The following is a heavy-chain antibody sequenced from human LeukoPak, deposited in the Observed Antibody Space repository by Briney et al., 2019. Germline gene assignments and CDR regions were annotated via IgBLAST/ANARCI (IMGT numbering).Heavy chain of an antibody. V-gene: IGHV4-59*01. CDR1: GGSISGYY. CDR2: IYSSGTT. Sequence: SETLSLTCTVSGGSISGYYWSWIRQPPGKGLEWIGYIYSSGTTNYNPSLKSQITISLDTSKNQFSLKLSSVTAADTAVYYCARSPRGVAATYDYWGQGTLVTVSS. D-gene: IGHD2-15*01. J-gene: IGHJ4*02. CDR3: ARSPRGVAATYDY.